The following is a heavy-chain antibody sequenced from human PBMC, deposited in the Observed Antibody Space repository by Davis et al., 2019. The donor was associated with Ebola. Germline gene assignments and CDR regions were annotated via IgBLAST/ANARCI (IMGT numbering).Heavy chain of an antibody. CDR3: ARDHDYAFDY. V-gene: IGHV3-74*01. Sequence: PGGSLRLSCAASGFSFSSYWMHWVRQAPGKGLMWVSYINDAGTYSTYADSVKGRFTISRDNAKNTLSLQMNSLRAEDTAVYYCARDHDYAFDYWGQGTLVTVSS. D-gene: IGHD4-17*01. J-gene: IGHJ4*02. CDR2: INDAGTYS. CDR1: GFSFSSYW.